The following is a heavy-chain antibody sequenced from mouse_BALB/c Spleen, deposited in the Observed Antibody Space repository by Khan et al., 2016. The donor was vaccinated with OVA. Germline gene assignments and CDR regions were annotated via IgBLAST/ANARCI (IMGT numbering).Heavy chain of an antibody. CDR2: ISDGGGST. CDR3: ARAGYGGFGY. D-gene: IGHD1-1*02. Sequence: EVELVESGGGLVKPGGSLKLSCAASGFSFSDYYMYWIRQNPEKRLEWVATISDGGGSTYYPDSVKGRFTISRDNAKSTLYLQMSSLRSEDTAIXYCARAGYGGFGYWGQGTLVTVSA. V-gene: IGHV5-4*02. CDR1: GFSFSDYY. J-gene: IGHJ3*01.